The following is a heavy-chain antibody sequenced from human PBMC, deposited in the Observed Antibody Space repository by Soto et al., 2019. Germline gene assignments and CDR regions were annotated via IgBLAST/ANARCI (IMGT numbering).Heavy chain of an antibody. CDR2: IFSNDEK. Sequence: QVTLKESGPVLVKPTETLTLTCTVSGFSLSNTRMGVSWIRQPPGKALEWLAHIFSNDEKSYSTSLKSRLTTAKDTSKSQVGLSLTNMDPVATDTYDCAPGRGGETTGGAFHSWGQGTLVTVSS. J-gene: IGHJ4*02. D-gene: IGHD4-17*01. CDR3: APGRGGETTGGAFHS. CDR1: GFSLSNTRMG. V-gene: IGHV2-26*01.